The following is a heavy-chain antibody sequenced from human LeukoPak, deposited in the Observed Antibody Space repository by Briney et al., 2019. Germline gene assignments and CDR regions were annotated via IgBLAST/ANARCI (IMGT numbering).Heavy chain of an antibody. D-gene: IGHD6-6*01. V-gene: IGHV4-39*07. CDR1: GGSISSSSYY. J-gene: IGHJ6*03. CDR2: IYYSGST. CDR3: RCSSESYYYYYMHV. Sequence: SETLSLTCTVSGGSISSSSYYWGWIRQPPGKGLEWIGSIYYSGSTYYNPSLKSRVTISVDTSKNQFSLKLSSVTAADTAVYYCRCSSESYYYYYMHVWGKGTTVTVSS.